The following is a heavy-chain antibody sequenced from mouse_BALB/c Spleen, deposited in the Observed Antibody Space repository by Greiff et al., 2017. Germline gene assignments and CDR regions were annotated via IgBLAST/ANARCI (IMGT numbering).Heavy chain of an antibody. J-gene: IGHJ4*01. Sequence: QVQLQQSGPGLVQPSQSLSITCTVSGFSLTSYGVHWVRQSPGKGLEWLGVIWSGGSTDYNAAFISRLSISKDNSKSQVFFKMNSLQANDTAIYYCASPMITAMDYWGQGTSVTVSS. V-gene: IGHV2-2*02. CDR2: IWSGGST. D-gene: IGHD2-4*01. CDR1: GFSLTSYG. CDR3: ASPMITAMDY.